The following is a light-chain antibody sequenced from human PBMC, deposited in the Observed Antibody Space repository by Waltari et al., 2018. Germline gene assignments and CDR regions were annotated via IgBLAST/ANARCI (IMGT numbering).Light chain of an antibody. Sequence: LVLTQSPSASASLGASVKLTCSLPGEYSAYPIAWHQKQPLKGPRFLMTVNSDGSHRKGDGISARFSGSSSDLDRYLTISRLQSDDEADYFCQTWGTGIQVFGSGTKLTVL. V-gene: IGLV4-69*01. CDR2: VNSDGSH. CDR1: GEYSAYP. J-gene: IGLJ3*02. CDR3: QTWGTGIQV.